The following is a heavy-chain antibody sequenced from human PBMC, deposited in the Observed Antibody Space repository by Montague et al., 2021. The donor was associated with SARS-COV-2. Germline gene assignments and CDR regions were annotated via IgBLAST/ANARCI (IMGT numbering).Heavy chain of an antibody. CDR1: GGSIRSYS. CDR2: IFASGGT. V-gene: IGHV4-4*07. D-gene: IGHD3-10*01. Sequence: SETLSLTCTVSGGSIRSYSWSWIRQPAAKGLDWIGRIFASGGTIYSPSLRSRVSMSVDASKNQFSFILTSVTAADTGVYFCARDGGFYGSGGYSLWGQGTLVTVS. CDR3: ARDGGFYGSGGYSL. J-gene: IGHJ4*02.